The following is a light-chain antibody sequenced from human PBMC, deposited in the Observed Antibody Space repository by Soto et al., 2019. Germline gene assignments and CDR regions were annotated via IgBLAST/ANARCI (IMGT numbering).Light chain of an antibody. J-gene: IGKJ2*01. CDR1: QTIGSY. V-gene: IGKV1-39*01. CDR2: AAS. Sequence: EIQMTQSPSSLSAAVGDRITITCRASQTIGSYFNWYQQKPGKAPKLLIYAASRLQSGVSSRFSGSGSGTDFTLTISGLQPEDSATYYCQQSSLTPYTFGQGTKLEIK. CDR3: QQSSLTPYT.